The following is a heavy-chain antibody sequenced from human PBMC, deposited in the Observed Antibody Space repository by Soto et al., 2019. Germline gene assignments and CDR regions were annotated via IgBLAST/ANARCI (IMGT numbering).Heavy chain of an antibody. D-gene: IGHD5-12*01. Sequence: SVKVSCKASGGSFGNFGISCVRQAPGQGLEWMGGIVPVFGRPNYAQRFRGRLTITADESTSTGYMEVISLRSDDTAVYYCAREGSGYNFWGQGTQVTVSS. J-gene: IGHJ4*02. CDR3: AREGSGYNF. CDR2: IVPVFGRP. CDR1: GGSFGNFG. V-gene: IGHV1-69*13.